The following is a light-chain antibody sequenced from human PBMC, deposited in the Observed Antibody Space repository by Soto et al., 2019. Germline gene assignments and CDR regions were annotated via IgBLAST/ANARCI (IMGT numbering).Light chain of an antibody. CDR1: QNVANY. Sequence: EIVLTQSPATLSLSPGERATLSCRASQNVANYLDWYQQKPGQAPRLLIYESSNRATGIAARFSGSGSGTDFTLTISSLEPEDFAVYYCQQHSHWPPWTFGQGTKVDIK. CDR3: QQHSHWPPWT. V-gene: IGKV3-11*01. CDR2: ESS. J-gene: IGKJ1*01.